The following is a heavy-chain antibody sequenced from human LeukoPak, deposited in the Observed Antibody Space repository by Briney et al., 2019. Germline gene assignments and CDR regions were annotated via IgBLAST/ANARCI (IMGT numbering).Heavy chain of an antibody. D-gene: IGHD3-9*01. CDR1: GYPFTTYG. CDR2: ISTYNGDT. V-gene: IGHV1-18*01. CDR3: AREWWGYDVLTGDNWFDP. J-gene: IGHJ5*02. Sequence: ASVKVSCKASGYPFTTYGINWVRQAPGRGLEWMGWISTYNGDTNYAQKFQGRVTMTTDTSTSTAYIELRSLTSDDTAAYYCAREWWGYDVLTGDNWFDPWGQGTLVTVSS.